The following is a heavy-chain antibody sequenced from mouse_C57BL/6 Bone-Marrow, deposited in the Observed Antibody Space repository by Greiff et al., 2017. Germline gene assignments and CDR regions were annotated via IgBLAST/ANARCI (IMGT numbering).Heavy chain of an antibody. D-gene: IGHD1-1*01. J-gene: IGHJ2*01. CDR3: AREEITTVVVPFDY. Sequence: VHLVESGAELARPGASVKLSCKASGYTFTSYGISWVKQRTGQGLEWIGEIYPRSGNTYYNEKFKGKATLTADKSSSTAYMELRSLTSEDSAVYFCAREEITTVVVPFDYWGQGTTLTVSS. V-gene: IGHV1-81*01. CDR2: IYPRSGNT. CDR1: GYTFTSYG.